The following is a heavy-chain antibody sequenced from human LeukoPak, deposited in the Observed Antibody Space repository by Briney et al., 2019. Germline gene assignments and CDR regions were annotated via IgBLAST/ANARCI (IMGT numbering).Heavy chain of an antibody. D-gene: IGHD3-16*02. Sequence: GASVKVSCKASGGTFSSYAINWVRQAPGQGLEWLGWMSPDSDDAALAQKFKGRVTMTANTSTKTAYMELSSLRSEDTAVYYCARTKDYVWGNYHLDIWGQGTLITVSS. V-gene: IGHV1-8*02. CDR3: ARTKDYVWGNYHLDI. CDR1: GGTFSSYA. CDR2: MSPDSDDA. J-gene: IGHJ4*02.